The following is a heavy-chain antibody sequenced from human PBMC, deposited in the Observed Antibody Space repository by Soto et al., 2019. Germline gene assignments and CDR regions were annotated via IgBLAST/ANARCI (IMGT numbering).Heavy chain of an antibody. V-gene: IGHV3-23*01. J-gene: IGHJ6*01. CDR3: ANKRVGTTHPMDV. CDR2: ITGSGATT. Sequence: EVRLLESGGGLVQPGGSLRLSCAASGFTFSSYGMTWVRQAPGKGLEWVSTITGSGATTNYADSVKGRFTISRDNSKNTLYLQMNSLRAEDTAVYYCANKRVGTTHPMDVW. CDR1: GFTFSSYG. D-gene: IGHD1-26*01.